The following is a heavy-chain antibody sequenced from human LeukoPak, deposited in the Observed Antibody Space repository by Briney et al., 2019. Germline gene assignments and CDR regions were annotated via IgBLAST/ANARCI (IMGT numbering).Heavy chain of an antibody. V-gene: IGHV3-64D*06. Sequence: GGSLRLSCSASGFTFLSYAMHWVRQAPGKGLEYVSATSSDGGSTYYADSVRGRFTISRDNSKNTLYLQMNSLRVEDTAVYYCVKESRTYYSYDMDVWGQGPTVTVSS. J-gene: IGHJ6*02. CDR1: GFTFLSYA. CDR2: TSSDGGST. CDR3: VKESRTYYSYDMDV.